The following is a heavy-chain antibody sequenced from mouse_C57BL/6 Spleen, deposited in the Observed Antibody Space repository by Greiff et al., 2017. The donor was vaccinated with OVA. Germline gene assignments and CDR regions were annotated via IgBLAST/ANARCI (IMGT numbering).Heavy chain of an antibody. Sequence: EVKLMESGPELVKPGASVKIPCKASGYTFTDYNMDWVKQSHGKSLEWIGDINPNNGGTIYNQKFKGKATLTVDKSSSTAYMELRRLTSEDTAVYYCARDYYGSSYVRYFDVWGTGTTVTVSS. J-gene: IGHJ1*03. CDR3: ARDYYGSSYVRYFDV. CDR1: GYTFTDYN. V-gene: IGHV1-18*01. CDR2: INPNNGGT. D-gene: IGHD1-1*01.